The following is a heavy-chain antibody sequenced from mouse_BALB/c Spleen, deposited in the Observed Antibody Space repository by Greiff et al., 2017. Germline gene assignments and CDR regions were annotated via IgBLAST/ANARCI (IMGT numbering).Heavy chain of an antibody. CDR1: GYSITSDYA. Sequence: EVQLQQSGPGLVKPSQSLSLTCTVTGYSITSDYAWNWIRQFPGNKLEWMGYISYSGSTSYNPSLKSRISITRDTSKNQFFLQLNSVTTEDTATYYCARGWLLNAWFAYWGQGTLVTVSA. J-gene: IGHJ3*01. D-gene: IGHD2-3*01. CDR2: ISYSGST. CDR3: ARGWLLNAWFAY. V-gene: IGHV3-2*02.